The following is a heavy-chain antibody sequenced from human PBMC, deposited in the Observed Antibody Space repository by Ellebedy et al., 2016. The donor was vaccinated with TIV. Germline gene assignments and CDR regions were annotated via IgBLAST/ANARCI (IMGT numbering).Heavy chain of an antibody. Sequence: MPSETLSLTCTVSGGSISTSNYYLGWFRQPPGKGLEWVGTIYYSGNTYYNPSLKSRVTISVATSKNQFSLKLSSVTAADTAVYYCVRDRGRILGGNGFDYWGQGTLVTVSS. CDR2: IYYSGNT. CDR1: GGSISTSNYY. D-gene: IGHD1-26*01. V-gene: IGHV4-39*02. CDR3: VRDRGRILGGNGFDY. J-gene: IGHJ4*02.